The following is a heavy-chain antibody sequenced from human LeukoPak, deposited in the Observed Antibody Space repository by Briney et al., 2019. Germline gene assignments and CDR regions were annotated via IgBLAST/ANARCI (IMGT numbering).Heavy chain of an antibody. V-gene: IGHV4-61*02. D-gene: IGHD6-19*01. CDR1: GASISSDTYF. CDR2: ISSTGRT. Sequence: SETLSLTCTVSGASISSDTYFWSWIRQPAGKGLEWIGRISSTGRTDYSPSLKSRVTISVDTSKNQLSMKLTSVTAADTAVYYCAKGAGPPWFDPWGQGTLVTVSS. J-gene: IGHJ5*02. CDR3: AKGAGPPWFDP.